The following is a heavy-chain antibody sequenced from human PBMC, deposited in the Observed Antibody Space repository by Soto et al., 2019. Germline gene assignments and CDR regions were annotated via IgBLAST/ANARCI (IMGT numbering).Heavy chain of an antibody. Sequence: QVQLVESGGGLVKPGGSLRLSCAASGFTFSDYYMSWIRQAPGKGLEWVSYISSSGDIIYYADSVKGRFTVSRDNAKNSLYLEMNSLRAEDTAVYYCSRYLVYDDSSGYFDYWGQGTLVTGSS. V-gene: IGHV3-11*01. CDR3: SRYLVYDDSSGYFDY. CDR1: GFTFSDYY. J-gene: IGHJ4*02. CDR2: ISSSGDII. D-gene: IGHD3-22*01.